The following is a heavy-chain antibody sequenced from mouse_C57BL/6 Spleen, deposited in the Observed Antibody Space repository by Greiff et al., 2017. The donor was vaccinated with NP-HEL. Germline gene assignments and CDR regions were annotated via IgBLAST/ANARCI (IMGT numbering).Heavy chain of an antibody. Sequence: EVQLQESGGGLVKPGGSLKLSCAASGFTFSSYAMSWVRQTPDKRLEWVATISDGGSYTYYPDNVKGRFTISRDNAKNNLYLQMSHLKSEDTAMYYCARDGYLEYWYFDVWGTGTTVTVSS. V-gene: IGHV5-4*01. J-gene: IGHJ1*03. CDR1: GFTFSSYA. CDR2: ISDGGSYT. D-gene: IGHD2-3*01. CDR3: ARDGYLEYWYFDV.